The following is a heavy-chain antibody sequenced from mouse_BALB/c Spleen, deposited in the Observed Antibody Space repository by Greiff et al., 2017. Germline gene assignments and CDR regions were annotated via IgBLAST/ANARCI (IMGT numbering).Heavy chain of an antibody. CDR2: IRNKANGYTT. CDR1: GFTFTDYY. D-gene: IGHD1-1*01. Sequence: EVMLVESGGGLVQPGGSLRLSCATSGFTFTDYYMSWVRQPPGKALEWLGFIRNKANGYTTEYSASVKGRFTISRDNSQSILYLQMNTLRAEDSATYYCARDGGYGSSFYYYAMDYWGQGTSVTVSA. V-gene: IGHV7-3*02. J-gene: IGHJ4*01. CDR3: ARDGGYGSSFYYYAMDY.